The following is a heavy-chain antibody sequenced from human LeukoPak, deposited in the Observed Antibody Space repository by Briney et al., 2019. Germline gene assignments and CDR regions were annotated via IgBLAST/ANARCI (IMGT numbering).Heavy chain of an antibody. V-gene: IGHV4-59*04. CDR1: DGSINSYY. CDR2: IYHSGST. J-gene: IGHJ6*02. CDR3: AATVVTPWDYYYYGMDV. Sequence: PSETLSLTCSVSDGSINSYYWNWIRQPPGKGLEWIGYIYHSGSTYYNPSLKSRVTISVDRSKNQFSLKLSSVTAADTAVYYCAATVVTPWDYYYYGMDVWGQGTTVTVSS. D-gene: IGHD4-23*01.